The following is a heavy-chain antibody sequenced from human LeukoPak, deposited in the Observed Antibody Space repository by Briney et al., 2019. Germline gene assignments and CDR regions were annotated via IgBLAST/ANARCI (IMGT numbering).Heavy chain of an antibody. Sequence: PGGSLRLSCAASGFTVSSNYISWVRQAPGKGLEWVSVIYSGGSTYYADSVKGRFTISRDNSKNTLYLQMNSLRAEDTAVYYCARGYSYGHFDYWGQGTLVTVSS. J-gene: IGHJ4*02. V-gene: IGHV3-53*01. CDR1: GFTVSSNY. D-gene: IGHD5-18*01. CDR3: ARGYSYGHFDY. CDR2: IYSGGST.